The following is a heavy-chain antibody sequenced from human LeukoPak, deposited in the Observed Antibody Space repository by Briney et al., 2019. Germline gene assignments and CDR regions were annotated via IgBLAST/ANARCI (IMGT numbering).Heavy chain of an antibody. V-gene: IGHV1-18*01. CDR1: GYTFTSYG. Sequence: ASVKVSCKASGYTFTSYGISWVRQAPGQGLEWMGWISVYNGNTDYAQKLQGRVTMTTDTSTSTAYMELRSLRSDDTAVYYCASPYCSGGTCYAHDAFDIWGQGTMVTVSS. CDR3: ASPYCSGGTCYAHDAFDI. CDR2: ISVYNGNT. D-gene: IGHD2-15*01. J-gene: IGHJ3*02.